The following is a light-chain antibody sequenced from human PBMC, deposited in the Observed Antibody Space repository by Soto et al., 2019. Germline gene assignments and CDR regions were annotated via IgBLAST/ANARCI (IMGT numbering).Light chain of an antibody. CDR3: MQPLQTPWT. CDR1: QSLLHSNGYNS. Sequence: EIVMIQSPLSLPVTPGEPASISCRSPQSLLHSNGYNSLHWYLQKPGQSPQLLIYVASNRASGVXDXXSGRGSGTEFTLTISRVEAEDVGVYYCMQPLQTPWTFGQGTKVDIK. CDR2: VAS. J-gene: IGKJ1*01. V-gene: IGKV2-28*01.